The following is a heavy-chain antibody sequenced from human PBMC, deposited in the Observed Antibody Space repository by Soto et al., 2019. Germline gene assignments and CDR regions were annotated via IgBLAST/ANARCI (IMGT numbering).Heavy chain of an antibody. D-gene: IGHD4-17*01. CDR3: AKDAISGDGIWLMDS. Sequence: PEGSLSLSCAASGYTFSHYWMHWVRQAPGKGLEWVSSVTPSGTSAYYADSVKGRFTISSDTSANSLYLQMDNLRAEDTAIYYCAKDAISGDGIWLMDSWGQGTVVNVSS. J-gene: IGHJ5*02. CDR1: GYTFSHYW. CDR2: VTPSGTSA. V-gene: IGHV3-23*01.